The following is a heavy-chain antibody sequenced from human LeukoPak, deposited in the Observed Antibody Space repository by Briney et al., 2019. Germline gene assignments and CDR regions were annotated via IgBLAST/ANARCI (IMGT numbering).Heavy chain of an antibody. J-gene: IGHJ4*02. CDR2: ISSSSSYI. CDR1: GFTFSSYS. D-gene: IGHD5-24*01. CDR3: AREEEMATNTDY. V-gene: IGHV3-21*01. Sequence: GGSLRLSCAASGFTFSSYSMNWVRQAPGKGLEWVSSISSSSSYIYYADSVKGRFTISRDNAKNSLYLQMNSLRAEDTAVYYCAREEEMATNTDYWGQGTLVTVSS.